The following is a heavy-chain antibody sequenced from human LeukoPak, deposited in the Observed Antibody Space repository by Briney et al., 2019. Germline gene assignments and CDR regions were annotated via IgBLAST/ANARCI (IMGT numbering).Heavy chain of an antibody. CDR3: ARADRLDGGPYLIGP. CDR1: GYSFTDYY. D-gene: IGHD2-21*01. CDR2: INPNSGGT. Sequence: ASVKVSCKTSGYSFTDYYMHWVRQAPGQGLEWMGWINPNSGGTSSAQKFQGRVTMTRNTSITTVYMEVSWLTSDDTAIYYCARADRLDGGPYLIGPWGQGALVTVSS. J-gene: IGHJ5*02. V-gene: IGHV1-2*02.